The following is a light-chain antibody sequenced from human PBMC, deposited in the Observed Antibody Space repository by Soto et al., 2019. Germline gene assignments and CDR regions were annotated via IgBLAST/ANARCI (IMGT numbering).Light chain of an antibody. CDR1: QSVSSN. J-gene: IGKJ1*01. V-gene: IGKV3-15*01. CDR3: HQHDNWSRT. Sequence: PAESHTLSCGASQSVSSNLAWYHQKPGQAPSLLIYGASTRATGIPARFSGSGAGTTLTLIIISLQSDDFAVYYCHQHDNWSRTFGQGTKVDIK. CDR2: GAS.